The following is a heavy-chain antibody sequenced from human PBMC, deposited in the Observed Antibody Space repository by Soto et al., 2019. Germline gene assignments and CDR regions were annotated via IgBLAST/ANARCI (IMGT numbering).Heavy chain of an antibody. CDR1: GFTFSSYS. Sequence: GGSLRLSCAASGFTFSSYSMNWVRQAPGKGLEWVSSISSSSSYIYYADSVKGRFTISRDNAKNSLYLQMNSLRAEDTAVYYCARDCKDIYYYYYYMDVWGKGTTVTVSS. CDR2: ISSSSSYI. J-gene: IGHJ6*03. V-gene: IGHV3-21*01. CDR3: ARDCKDIYYYYYYMDV. D-gene: IGHD2-15*01.